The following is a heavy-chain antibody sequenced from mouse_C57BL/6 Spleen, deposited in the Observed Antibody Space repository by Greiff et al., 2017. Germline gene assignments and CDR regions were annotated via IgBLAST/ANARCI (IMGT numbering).Heavy chain of an antibody. V-gene: IGHV1-26*01. CDR2: INPNNGGT. CDR3: ARGSNGDY. J-gene: IGHJ2*01. CDR1: GYTFTDYY. Sequence: EVQLQQSGPELVKPGASVKISCKASGYTFTDYYMNWVKQSHGKSLEWIGDINPNNGGTSYNQKFKGKATLTVDKSSSTAYMELRSLTSEDSAVYYCARGSNGDYWGQGTTLTVSS. D-gene: IGHD2-5*01.